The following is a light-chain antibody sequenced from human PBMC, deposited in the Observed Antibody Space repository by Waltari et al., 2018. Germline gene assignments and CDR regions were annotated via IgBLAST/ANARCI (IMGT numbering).Light chain of an antibody. J-gene: IGKJ4*01. CDR2: DAS. V-gene: IGKV3-11*01. CDR3: QQRTNWPLT. Sequence: IVFTQTPATLSLPPGGRAPLSCRSSQSGNYFLAWFQQKPGQAPRLLIYDASNRATGIPARFSGSGSGTDFTLTISSLEPEDFAVYYCQQRTNWPLTFGGGTKVEIK. CDR1: QSGNYF.